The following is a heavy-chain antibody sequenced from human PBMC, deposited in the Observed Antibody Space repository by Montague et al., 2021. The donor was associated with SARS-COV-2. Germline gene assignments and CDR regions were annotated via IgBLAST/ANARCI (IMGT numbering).Heavy chain of an antibody. CDR2: IYYSGST. V-gene: IGHV4-39*01. J-gene: IGHJ5*02. CDR3: ARPLNLYYSGSGSYSCWFDP. D-gene: IGHD3-10*01. Sequence: SETLSLTCTVSGGSISSSSYYWGWIRQPPGKGLEWIGSIYYSGSTYYNPSLKSRVTISVDTSKNQFSLKLSSVTAADTAVYYCARPLNLYYSGSGSYSCWFDPWGQGTLVTVSS. CDR1: GGSISSSSYY.